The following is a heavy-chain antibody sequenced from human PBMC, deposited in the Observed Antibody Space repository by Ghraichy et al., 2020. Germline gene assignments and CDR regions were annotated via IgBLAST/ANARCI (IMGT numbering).Heavy chain of an antibody. CDR2: INPSGGST. V-gene: IGHV1-46*01. D-gene: IGHD5-24*01. Sequence: ASVKVSCKASGYTFTSYYMHWVRQAPGQGLEWMGIINPSGGSTSYAQKFQGRVTVTRDTSTSTVYMELSSLRFEDTAVYYCARGGKVRDGYNYFVDYFDYWGQGTLVTVSS. J-gene: IGHJ4*02. CDR3: ARGGKVRDGYNYFVDYFDY. CDR1: GYTFTSYY.